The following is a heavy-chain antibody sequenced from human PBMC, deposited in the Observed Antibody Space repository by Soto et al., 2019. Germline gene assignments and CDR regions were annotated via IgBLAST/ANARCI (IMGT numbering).Heavy chain of an antibody. Sequence: SETLSLTCAVYGGSFSGYYWSWIRQPPGKGLEWIGEINHSGSTNYNPSLKSRVTISVDTSKNQFSLKLSSVTAADTAVYYCARASAAVGAKGVYFDYWGQGTLVTVSS. V-gene: IGHV4-34*01. CDR1: GGSFSGYY. CDR2: INHSGST. J-gene: IGHJ4*02. CDR3: ARASAAVGAKGVYFDY. D-gene: IGHD1-26*01.